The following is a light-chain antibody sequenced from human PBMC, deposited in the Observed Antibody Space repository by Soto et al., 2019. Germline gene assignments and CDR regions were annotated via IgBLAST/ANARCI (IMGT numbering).Light chain of an antibody. J-gene: IGKJ1*01. V-gene: IGKV1-5*01. CDR2: DVS. CDR3: QQYDYSRT. CDR1: QSITAS. Sequence: DIQMTQSPSTLSASVVDSVTITFRSSQSITASLAWYQQKPGEAPKLLIYDVSNLESGVPSRFSGSGSGTHFSLTIRGLQPDDFATYYCQQYDYSRTFGQGTKVDIK.